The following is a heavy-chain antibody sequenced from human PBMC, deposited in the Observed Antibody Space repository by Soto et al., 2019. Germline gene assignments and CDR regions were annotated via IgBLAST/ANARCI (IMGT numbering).Heavy chain of an antibody. Sequence: QVQMQESGPGLVKPSETLSLTCTVSGDSMSNYYLSWIRQPPGKGLEWIGYISYSGSTNYDPSLKSRVTISVDTSKNQFSLILSSVSAADTAVYYCARDYRRRYGMDVWGQGTTVTVSS. CDR1: GDSMSNYY. CDR2: ISYSGST. V-gene: IGHV4-59*01. CDR3: ARDYRRRYGMDV. J-gene: IGHJ6*02.